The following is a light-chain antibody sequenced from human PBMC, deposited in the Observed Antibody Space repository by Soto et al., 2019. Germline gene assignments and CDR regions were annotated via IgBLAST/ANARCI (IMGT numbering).Light chain of an antibody. CDR2: GDT. CDR1: SSNIGRNT. V-gene: IGLV1-44*01. CDR3: AAWDDSLNGGYV. J-gene: IGLJ1*01. Sequence: QSVLTQPPSASGTPGQRVTISCSGTSSNIGRNTVSWFQQFPGTVPKLLISGDTQRPSGVPDRFSGSKSGTSASLAISGLQSEDEADYYCAAWDDSLNGGYVFGTGTKVTVL.